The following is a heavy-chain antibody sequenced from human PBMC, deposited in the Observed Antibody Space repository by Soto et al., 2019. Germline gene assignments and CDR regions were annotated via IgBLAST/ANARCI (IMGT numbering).Heavy chain of an antibody. Sequence: SETLSLTCTVSGGSISSDSFYWAWIRQPPGKGLEWIGIIYYSGDTYYNPSLAGRLTMSVDTSNQFSLTLRSVTAADTALYYCARNQPQRYCSGGTCRPAYGMNVWGQGTTVTVSS. D-gene: IGHD2-15*01. CDR1: GGSISSDSFY. J-gene: IGHJ6*02. CDR3: ARNQPQRYCSGGTCRPAYGMNV. V-gene: IGHV4-39*01. CDR2: IYYSGDT.